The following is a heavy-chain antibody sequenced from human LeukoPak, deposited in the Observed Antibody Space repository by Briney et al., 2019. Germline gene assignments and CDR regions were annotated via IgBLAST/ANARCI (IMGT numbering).Heavy chain of an antibody. CDR1: VGSISSGSYY. V-gene: IGHV4-61*02. CDR2: IYTSGST. D-gene: IGHD2-15*01. Sequence: PSQTLSLTCTVSVGSISSGSYYWSWIRQPAGKGLEWIGRIYTSGSTNYNPSLKSRVTISVDTSKNQFSLKLSSVTAADTAVYYCAREPVPRYCSGGSCQDYWGQGTLVTVSS. J-gene: IGHJ4*02. CDR3: AREPVPRYCSGGSCQDY.